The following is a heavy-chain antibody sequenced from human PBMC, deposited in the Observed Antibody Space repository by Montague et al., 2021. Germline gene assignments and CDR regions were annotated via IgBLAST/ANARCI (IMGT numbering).Heavy chain of an antibody. CDR3: ARGQIVVRVVRPVFGFYYYMDV. V-gene: IGHV4-59*12. CDR2: IYPSGST. CDR1: GGSISSYY. Sequence: SETLSLTCSVSGGSISSYYWSWIRQPPGKGLEWIGYIYPSGSTKYNPSLKSRVTISVDTSKNQFSLKLSSVTAADTAVYYCARGQIVVRVVRPVFGFYYYMDVWGKGTTVTVSS. J-gene: IGHJ6*03. D-gene: IGHD3-22*01.